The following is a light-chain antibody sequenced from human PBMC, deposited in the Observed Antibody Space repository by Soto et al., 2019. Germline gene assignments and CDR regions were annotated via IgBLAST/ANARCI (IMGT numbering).Light chain of an antibody. CDR2: WAS. V-gene: IGKV4-1*01. Sequence: DIVMTQSPDSLAVSLGERATINCKSSQSVLYSSNKKNYLAWYQQKPGQPPKLLIYWASTRESGVPDRFSGSGSGTDFTLTISSLQAEDVAVYYCQQYYNDPAWTFGQGTKVDIX. CDR3: QQYYNDPAWT. CDR1: QSVLYSSNKKNY. J-gene: IGKJ1*01.